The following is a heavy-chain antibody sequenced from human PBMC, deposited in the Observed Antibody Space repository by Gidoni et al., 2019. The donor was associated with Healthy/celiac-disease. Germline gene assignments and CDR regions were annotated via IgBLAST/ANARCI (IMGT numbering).Heavy chain of an antibody. CDR1: VFTFDDYA. Sequence: EVQLVESGGGLVQPGRSLRLSCAASVFTFDDYAMHWVRQAPGKGLEWVSGISWNSGSRGYADSVKGRFTIARDNAKNSLYLQMNSLRAEDTALYYCAKEMGEQLLDAFDIWGQGTMVTVSS. V-gene: IGHV3-9*01. J-gene: IGHJ3*02. CDR2: ISWNSGSR. CDR3: AKEMGEQLLDAFDI. D-gene: IGHD3-16*01.